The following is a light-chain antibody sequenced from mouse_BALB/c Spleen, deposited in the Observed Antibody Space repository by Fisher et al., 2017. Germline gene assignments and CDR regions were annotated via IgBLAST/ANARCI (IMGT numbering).Light chain of an antibody. J-gene: IGKJ5*01. CDR2: STS. CDR3: QQWSSYPLT. CDR1: SSVSSSY. Sequence: IVLTQSTAIMSASLGERVTMTCTASSSVSSSYLHWYQQKPGSSPKLWIYSTSNLASGVPARFSGSGSGTSYSLTISRMEAEDAATYYCQQWSSYPLTFGAGTKLELK. V-gene: IGKV4-74*01.